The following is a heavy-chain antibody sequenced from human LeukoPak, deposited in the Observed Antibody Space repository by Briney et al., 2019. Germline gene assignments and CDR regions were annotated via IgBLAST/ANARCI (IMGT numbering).Heavy chain of an antibody. CDR2: INHSGST. Sequence: SETLSLTCAVYGGSFSGYYWSWIRQPPGKGLEWIGEINHSGSTNYNPSLKSRVTISVDTSKNQFSLKLSSVTAADTAVYYCARGRDSSGYRTDYWGQGTLVTVSS. J-gene: IGHJ4*02. CDR3: ARGRDSSGYRTDY. CDR1: GGSFSGYY. D-gene: IGHD3-22*01. V-gene: IGHV4-34*01.